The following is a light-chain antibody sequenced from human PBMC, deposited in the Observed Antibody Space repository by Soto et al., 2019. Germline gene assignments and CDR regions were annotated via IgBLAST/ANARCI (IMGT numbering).Light chain of an antibody. Sequence: EIVLTQSPATLSLSPGDRATLSCRASQSVGSYLTWYQQKPGQAPRLLIYDASNRATGIPARFSGSGSGTDFTLTISGLEPEDFAVYYCLQRGDRLPYTLGQGTKLEIK. J-gene: IGKJ2*01. V-gene: IGKV3-11*01. CDR1: QSVGSY. CDR2: DAS. CDR3: LQRGDRLPYT.